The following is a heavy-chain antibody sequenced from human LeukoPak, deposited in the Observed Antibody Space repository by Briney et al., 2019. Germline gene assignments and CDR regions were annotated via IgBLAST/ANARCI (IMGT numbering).Heavy chain of an antibody. V-gene: IGHV1-2*06. D-gene: IGHD3-10*01. CDR1: GYTFTSYA. CDR2: INPNSAAS. Sequence: ASVKVSCKASGYTFTSYAMNWVRQAPGQGLEWMGQINPNSAASHYAQKFQDRVTMTSDTSINMAYMELRSLRSDDTAVYYCARDFYGSRPGAFDYWGQGTLITVSS. CDR3: ARDFYGSRPGAFDY. J-gene: IGHJ4*02.